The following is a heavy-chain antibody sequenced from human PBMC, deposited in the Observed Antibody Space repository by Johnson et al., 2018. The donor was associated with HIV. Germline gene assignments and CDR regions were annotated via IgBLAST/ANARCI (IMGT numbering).Heavy chain of an antibody. CDR3: ARKTYGTSLDAFDI. J-gene: IGHJ3*02. V-gene: IGHV3-30*03. CDR1: GFTVSSNY. D-gene: IGHD3-10*01. CDR2: ISYDGSNK. Sequence: HVQLVESGGGVVRPGGSLRLSCAVSGFTVSSNYMSWVRQAPGKGLEWVAVISYDGSNKYYADSVKGRFTISRDNSKNTLYLRMNSLRAEDTAVYYCARKTYGTSLDAFDIWGQGTMVTVSS.